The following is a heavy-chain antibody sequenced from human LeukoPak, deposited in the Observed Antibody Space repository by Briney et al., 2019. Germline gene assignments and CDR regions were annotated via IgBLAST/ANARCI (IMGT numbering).Heavy chain of an antibody. CDR1: GFTFGGYA. Sequence: GRSLRLSCTAYGFTFGGYALSWIRQAAGKGLEWVGFIRSKAYGGTTEYAASVKGRFTISRDDSKSIAYLQLNSLKIEDTAMYCCAGCVLRTALVSGRGAGFFLHWGQGTLVTVSS. CDR2: IRSKAYGGTT. V-gene: IGHV3-49*03. D-gene: IGHD5/OR15-5a*01. J-gene: IGHJ1*01. CDR3: AGCVLRTALVSGRGAGFFLH.